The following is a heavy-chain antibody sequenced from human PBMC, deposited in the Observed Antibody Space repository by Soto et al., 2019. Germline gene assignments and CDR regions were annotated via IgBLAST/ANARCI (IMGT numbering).Heavy chain of an antibody. CDR3: AHERGCCGSRGV. CDR1: GFSLNNVGEA. J-gene: IGHJ4*02. V-gene: IGHV2-5*02. Sequence: QITLKESGPTLVKPTQTLTLTCTFSGFSLNNVGEAVGWIRQPPGKALEWLALIYWDDVKQYNPSLQSRLTVTKDTSKNQVVLTMPNMDPVDTSTYHCAHERGCCGSRGVWGQGTLVTVSS. CDR2: IYWDDVK. D-gene: IGHD2-15*01.